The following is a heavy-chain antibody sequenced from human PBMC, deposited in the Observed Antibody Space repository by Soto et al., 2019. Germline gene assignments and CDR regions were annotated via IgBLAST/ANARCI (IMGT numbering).Heavy chain of an antibody. CDR2: IYYSGST. CDR3: ARDRITMVRGVMGPIYYYYGMDV. Sequence: SETLSLTCTVSGGSISSGGYYWSWIRQHPGKGLEWIGYIYYSGSTYYNPSLKSRVTISVDTSKNQFSLKLSSVTAADTAVYYCARDRITMVRGVMGPIYYYYGMDVWGQGTTVT. D-gene: IGHD3-10*01. CDR1: GGSISSGGYY. J-gene: IGHJ6*02. V-gene: IGHV4-31*03.